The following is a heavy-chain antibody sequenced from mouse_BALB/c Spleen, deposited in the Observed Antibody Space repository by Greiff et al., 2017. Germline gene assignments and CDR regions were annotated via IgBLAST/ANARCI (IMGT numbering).Heavy chain of an antibody. CDR3: VRDRGYGSSGMDY. CDR2: IWTGGGT. J-gene: IGHJ4*01. V-gene: IGHV2-9-2*01. D-gene: IGHD1-1*01. CDR1: GFSLTSYD. Sequence: QVQLKQSGPGLVAPSQSLSITCTVSGFSLTSYDISWIRQPPGKGLEWLGVIWTGGGTNYNSAFMSRLSISKDNSKSQVFLKMNSLQTDDTAIYYCVRDRGYGSSGMDYWGQGTSVTVSS.